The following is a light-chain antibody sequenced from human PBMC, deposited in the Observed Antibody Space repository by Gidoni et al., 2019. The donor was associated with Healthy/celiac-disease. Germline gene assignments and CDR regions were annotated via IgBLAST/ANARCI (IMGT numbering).Light chain of an antibody. J-gene: IGKJ2*03. CDR3: QQYNNWPPYS. V-gene: IGKV3-15*01. CDR2: GAS. Sequence: ELLMTHSPATLSESPGERATISCRASQSVSSNLNWYQQKPGQAPRLLIYGASNRATGIPARFSGSGSGTEFTLTISSLQSEDFAVYYCQQYNNWPPYSFGQGTKLEIK. CDR1: QSVSSN.